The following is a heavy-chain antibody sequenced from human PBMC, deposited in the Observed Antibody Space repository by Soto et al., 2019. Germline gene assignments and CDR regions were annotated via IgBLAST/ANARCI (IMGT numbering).Heavy chain of an antibody. CDR2: ISIRGGDE. CDR1: GFTFSSYA. V-gene: IGHV3-30*03. CDR3: ARGTIVTRQHLDY. Sequence: QVQLVESGGGVVQPGKSLRLSCAASGFTFSSYAMHWACQAPGKELEWVTVISIRGGDEYYAESVRGRFTSSRDDSKNTLYLQMDSLRVEDTAVYYCARGTIVTRQHLDYWGQGTLVTVSS. J-gene: IGHJ4*02. D-gene: IGHD1-1*01.